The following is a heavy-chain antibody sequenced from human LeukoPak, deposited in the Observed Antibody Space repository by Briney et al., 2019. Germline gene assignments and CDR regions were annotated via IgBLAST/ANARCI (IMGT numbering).Heavy chain of an antibody. J-gene: IGHJ4*02. CDR1: GYSFTTYW. V-gene: IGHV5-51*01. CDR3: ARQQQLPYFDY. D-gene: IGHD6-13*01. Sequence: GESLKISCKASGYSFTTYWIGWVRQMPGKGLEWMGIIYPADSAAKYSPSFQGQVTISVDKSISTAYLQWSSLKASDTAMYYCARQQQLPYFDYWGQGTLVTVSS. CDR2: IYPADSAA.